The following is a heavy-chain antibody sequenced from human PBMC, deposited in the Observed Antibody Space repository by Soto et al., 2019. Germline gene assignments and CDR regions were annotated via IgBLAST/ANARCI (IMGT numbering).Heavy chain of an antibody. D-gene: IGHD6-13*01. Sequence: PSETLSLTCAVYGGSFSGYYWSWIRQPPGKGLEWIGEINHSGSTNYNPSLKSRVTISVDTSKNQFSLKLSSVTAADTAVYYCARAPRGRPRIAAAGTLDPWGQGTLVTVSS. CDR1: GGSFSGYY. CDR2: INHSGST. J-gene: IGHJ5*02. V-gene: IGHV4-34*01. CDR3: ARAPRGRPRIAAAGTLDP.